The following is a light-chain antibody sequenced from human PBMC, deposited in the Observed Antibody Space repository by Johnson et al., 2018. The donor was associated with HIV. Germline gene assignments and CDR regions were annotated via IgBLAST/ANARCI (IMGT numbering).Light chain of an antibody. CDR3: GTWDTSLSYYYV. J-gene: IGLJ1*01. CDR2: DND. CDR1: SSNIGNNY. V-gene: IGLV1-51*01. Sequence: QSVLTQPPSVSAAPGQKVTISCSGSSSNIGNNYVSWYQQLPGTAPKLLIYDNDKRPSGIPDRFSGSKSDTSATLGITGLQTGDQSDYYCGTWDTSLSYYYVFGTGTKVTVL.